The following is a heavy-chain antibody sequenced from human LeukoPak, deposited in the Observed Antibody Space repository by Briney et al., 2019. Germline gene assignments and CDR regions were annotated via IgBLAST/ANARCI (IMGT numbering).Heavy chain of an antibody. J-gene: IGHJ4*02. D-gene: IGHD3-10*02. CDR1: GYTFTSYD. V-gene: IGHV1-8*01. Sequence: ASVKVSCKASGYTFTSYDINWVRQATGQGLEWMGWMNPNSGNTGYAQKFQGRVTMTRNTSISTAYMELSSLRSEDTAVYYCARGYRYGGPLRGSDYVRYWGQGTLVTVSS. CDR3: ARGYRYGGPLRGSDYVRY. CDR2: MNPNSGNT.